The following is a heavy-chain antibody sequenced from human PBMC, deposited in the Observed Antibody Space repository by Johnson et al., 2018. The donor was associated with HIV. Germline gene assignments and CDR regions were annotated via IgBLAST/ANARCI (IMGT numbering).Heavy chain of an antibody. Sequence: QVQLVESGGGVVQPGGSLRLSCVASGFTFSSYGIHWVRQAPGKGLEWVAFIRYDGSNKYYAESVTGRFTIFRDNSKNTLYLQMNSLRAEDTAVYYCAKSLPGYDAFDIWGQGTMVTVSS. V-gene: IGHV3-30*02. J-gene: IGHJ3*02. CDR3: AKSLPGYDAFDI. CDR1: GFTFSSYG. CDR2: IRYDGSNK. D-gene: IGHD5-12*01.